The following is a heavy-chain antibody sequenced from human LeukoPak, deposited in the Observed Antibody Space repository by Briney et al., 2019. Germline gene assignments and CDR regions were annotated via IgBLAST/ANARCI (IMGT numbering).Heavy chain of an antibody. CDR3: ARGWNWFDP. J-gene: IGHJ5*02. CDR1: GGSISSGNYC. Sequence: SETLSLTCTVSGGSISSGNYCWSWIRQPAGKGLEWIGHVYTSGTTNYNPSLKSRVTISVDTSKNQFSLKLSSVTAADTAVYYCARGWNWFDPWGQGTLVTVSS. CDR2: VYTSGTT. V-gene: IGHV4-61*09.